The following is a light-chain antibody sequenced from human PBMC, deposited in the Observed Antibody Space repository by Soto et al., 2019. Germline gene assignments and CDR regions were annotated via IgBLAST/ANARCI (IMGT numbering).Light chain of an antibody. CDR3: QKYNIAPLT. V-gene: IGKV3-15*01. CDR2: GAS. Sequence: EIVMTQSPATLSVSPGERATLSCRASQSVSSNLAWYQQKPGQAPRLLIYGASTRATGIPARFSGSGSGTDFTLTISGLQPEDVATYYCQKYNIAPLTFGGGTKVDI. J-gene: IGKJ4*01. CDR1: QSVSSN.